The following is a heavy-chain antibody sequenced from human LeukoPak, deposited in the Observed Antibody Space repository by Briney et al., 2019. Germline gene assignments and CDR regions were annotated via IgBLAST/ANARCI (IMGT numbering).Heavy chain of an antibody. CDR2: IYSGGST. Sequence: PGGSLRLSCAASGFTVSSNYMSWVRQAPGKGLEWVSVIYSGGSTYYADSVKGRFTISRDNSKNTLYLEMNSLRGEDTAVYYCARSGYGSGIMDVWGKGTTVTVS. CDR1: GFTVSSNY. CDR3: ARSGYGSGIMDV. D-gene: IGHD3-10*01. J-gene: IGHJ6*03. V-gene: IGHV3-53*01.